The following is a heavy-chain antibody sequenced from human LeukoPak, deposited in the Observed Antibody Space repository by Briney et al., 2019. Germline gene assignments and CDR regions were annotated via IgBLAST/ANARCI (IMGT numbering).Heavy chain of an antibody. J-gene: IGHJ4*02. CDR2: IYPGDSDT. D-gene: IGHD6-13*01. Sequence: GESLKISCKGSGYSFTSYWIGWVRQMPGKGLEWMGIIYPGDSDTRYSPSFQGQVTISADKSISTAYLQWSSLKASDTAMYYCASGYSSSWYFGGLAPRDYWGQGTLVTASS. CDR3: ASGYSSSWYFGGLAPRDY. V-gene: IGHV5-51*01. CDR1: GYSFTSYW.